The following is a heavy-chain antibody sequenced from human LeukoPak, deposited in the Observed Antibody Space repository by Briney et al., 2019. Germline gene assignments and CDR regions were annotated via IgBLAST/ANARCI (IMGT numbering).Heavy chain of an antibody. CDR3: ARDKRYSSSWYLKLDY. CDR2: ISPGSSFT. Sequence: PGGSLRLSCAASGFTFSDYYLSWIRQPPGKGLEWVSYISPGSSFTNYADSVKDRFTISRDNAKNSVYLQMNSLRAEDTAVYYCARDKRYSSSWYLKLDYWGQGTPVTVSS. D-gene: IGHD6-13*01. J-gene: IGHJ4*02. CDR1: GFTFSDYY. V-gene: IGHV3-11*05.